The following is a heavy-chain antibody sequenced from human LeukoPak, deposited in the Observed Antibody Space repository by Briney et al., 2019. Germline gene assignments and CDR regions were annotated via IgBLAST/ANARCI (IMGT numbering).Heavy chain of an antibody. D-gene: IGHD5-12*01. Sequence: AGGSLRLSCAASGFTFSSYAMSWVRQAPGKGLEWVSAISGSGGSTYYADSVKGRFTISRDNSKNTLYLQMNSLRAEDTAVYYCAKDDGGYDYFDYWGQGTLVTVSS. CDR2: ISGSGGST. CDR3: AKDDGGYDYFDY. CDR1: GFTFSSYA. J-gene: IGHJ4*02. V-gene: IGHV3-23*01.